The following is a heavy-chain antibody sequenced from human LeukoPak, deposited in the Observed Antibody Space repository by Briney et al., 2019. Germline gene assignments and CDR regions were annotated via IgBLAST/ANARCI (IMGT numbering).Heavy chain of an antibody. D-gene: IGHD1-1*01. V-gene: IGHV3-48*03. CDR1: GFAFTNYE. CDR2: ISKSGSDK. Sequence: GGSLRLSCTASGFAFTNYEMDWVRQAPGKGLEWVAYISKSGSDKSYVHSVKGRFTISRDNARNSLYLQMSSLRVEDTAVYYCTRDIVYLQLEYWGQGALVTVSS. CDR3: TRDIVYLQLEY. J-gene: IGHJ4*02.